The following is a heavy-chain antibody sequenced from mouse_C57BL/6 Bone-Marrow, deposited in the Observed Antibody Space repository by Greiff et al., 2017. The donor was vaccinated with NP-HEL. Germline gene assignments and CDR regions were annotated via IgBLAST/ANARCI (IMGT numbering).Heavy chain of an antibody. D-gene: IGHD1-1*01. CDR2: IDPENGDT. J-gene: IGHJ4*01. Sequence: ESGAELVRPGASVKLSCTVSGFNIKDDYMHWVKQRPEQGLEWIGWIDPENGDTEYASKFQGKATITADTSSNTAYLQLSSLTSEDTAVYYCTTGGSSPYAMDYWGQGTSVTVSS. CDR1: GFNIKDDY. V-gene: IGHV14-4*01. CDR3: TTGGSSPYAMDY.